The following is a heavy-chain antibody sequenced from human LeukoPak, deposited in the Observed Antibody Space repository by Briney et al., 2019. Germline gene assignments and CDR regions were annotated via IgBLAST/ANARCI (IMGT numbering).Heavy chain of an antibody. CDR3: ARDRGYSSFDY. J-gene: IGHJ4*02. CDR1: GFKFSTYW. CDR2: IKQDGSDK. D-gene: IGHD6-19*01. V-gene: IGHV3-7*01. Sequence: PGGSLRLSCVASGFKFSTYWMSWVRQAPGKGLEWVANIKQDGSDKYYVDSVKGRFTISRDNTKNSLYLQMNNLRAEDTAVYYCARDRGYSSFDYWGQGTLVTVSS.